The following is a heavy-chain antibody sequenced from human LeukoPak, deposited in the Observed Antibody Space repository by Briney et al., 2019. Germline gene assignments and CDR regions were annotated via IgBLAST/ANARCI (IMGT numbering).Heavy chain of an antibody. CDR3: ARGSMRMATAGLADY. CDR1: GFTFSDYY. CDR2: NSSSSSYT. Sequence: PGGSLRLSCEASGFTFSDYYMNWSRQAPGKGLEWVSYNSSSSSYTNYADSVKGRFTISRDNPKNSLYLQMNSLRAEETAVYYCARGSMRMATAGLADYWGQGTLVTVSS. D-gene: IGHD5-24*01. V-gene: IGHV3-11*05. J-gene: IGHJ4*02.